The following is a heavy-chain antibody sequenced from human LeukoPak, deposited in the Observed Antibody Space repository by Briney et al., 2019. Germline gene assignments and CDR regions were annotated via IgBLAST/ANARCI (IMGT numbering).Heavy chain of an antibody. V-gene: IGHV4-59*01. CDR3: ARDGSAAAGTAEVYYYYGMDV. CDR1: GGSISSYY. CDR2: IYYSGST. Sequence: SETLSLTCTVSGGSISSYYWSWIRQPPGKGLEWIGYIYYSGSTNYNPSLKSRVTISVDTSKNQFSLKLSSVTAADTAVYYCARDGSAAAGTAEVYYYYGMDVWGQGTTVTVSS. D-gene: IGHD6-13*01. J-gene: IGHJ6*02.